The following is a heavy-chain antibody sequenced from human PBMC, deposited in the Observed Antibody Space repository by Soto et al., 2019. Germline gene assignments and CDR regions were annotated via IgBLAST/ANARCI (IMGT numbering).Heavy chain of an antibody. CDR3: ARERGSGWTFDY. V-gene: IGHV3-48*01. CDR1: GFTFSTYS. J-gene: IGHJ4*02. D-gene: IGHD6-19*01. CDR2: ISSSSTI. Sequence: PGGSLRLSCGASGFTFSTYSMNWVRQAPGKGLEWVSSISSSSTIYYADSVKGRFTISRDNVQNSLYLQMHSLRAEDTAVYYCARERGSGWTFDYWGQGTLVTVSS.